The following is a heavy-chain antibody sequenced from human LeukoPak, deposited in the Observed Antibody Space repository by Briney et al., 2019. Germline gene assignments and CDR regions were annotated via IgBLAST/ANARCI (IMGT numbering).Heavy chain of an antibody. CDR2: IYYSGST. CDR3: ATYSSSSGLGFDY. V-gene: IGHV4-61*01. Sequence: TSETLSLTCTVSGGSISSSSYYWSWIRQPPGKGLEWIGYIYYSGSTNYNPSLKSRVTISVDTSKNQFSLKLSSVTAADTAVYYCATYSSSSGLGFDYWGQGTLVTVSS. J-gene: IGHJ4*02. D-gene: IGHD6-6*01. CDR1: GGSISSSSYY.